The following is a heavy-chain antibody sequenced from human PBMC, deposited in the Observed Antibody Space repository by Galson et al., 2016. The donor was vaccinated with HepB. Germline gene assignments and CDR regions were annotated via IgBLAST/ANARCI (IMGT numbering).Heavy chain of an antibody. D-gene: IGHD3-10*01. J-gene: IGHJ6*03. CDR3: ARRYYYGSASPYYYMDV. Sequence: APGKGLEWVTFIYYDGSNKYYADSVKGRFTVSRDNSKNMVYLEMNSLRAEDTAVYYCARRYYYGSASPYYYMDVWGKGTTVTVSS. V-gene: IGHV3-33*01. CDR2: IYYDGSNK.